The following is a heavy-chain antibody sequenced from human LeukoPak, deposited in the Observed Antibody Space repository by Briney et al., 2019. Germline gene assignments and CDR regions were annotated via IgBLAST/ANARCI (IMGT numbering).Heavy chain of an antibody. CDR1: GFTFSDYY. J-gene: IGHJ4*02. CDR3: AKGAGGSGSYLPYYFDY. Sequence: GGSLRLSCAASGFTFSDYYMTWIRQAPGKGLEWVSGISWNSGSIGYADSVKGRFTISRDNAKNSLYLQMNSLRAEDTALYYCAKGAGGSGSYLPYYFDYWGQGTLVTVSS. CDR2: ISWNSGSI. D-gene: IGHD1-26*01. V-gene: IGHV3-9*01.